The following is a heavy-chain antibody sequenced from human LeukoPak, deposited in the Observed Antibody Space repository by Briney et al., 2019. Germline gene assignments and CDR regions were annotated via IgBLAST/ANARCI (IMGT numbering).Heavy chain of an antibody. CDR2: ILHSGST. V-gene: IGHV4-30-2*01. J-gene: IGHJ4*02. CDR3: ASTRDFWSAYFDY. CDR1: GVSITSDTYY. Sequence: PSQTLSLTCAVSGVSITSDTYYWSWIRQPPGKGLEWIGYILHSGSTYHNPSLKSRVTILVDTSKNQFSLKLSSVTAADTAVYFCASTRDFWSAYFDYWGQGILVTVSS. D-gene: IGHD3-3*01.